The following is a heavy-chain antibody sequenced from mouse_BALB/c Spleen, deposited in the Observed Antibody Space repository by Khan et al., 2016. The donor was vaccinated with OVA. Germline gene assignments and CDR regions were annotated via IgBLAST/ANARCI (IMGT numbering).Heavy chain of an antibody. J-gene: IGHJ3*01. CDR1: GYTFTTYT. V-gene: IGHV1-4*01. Sequence: QVQLKESGAELARPGASVKMSCKASGYTFTTYTIHWVKQRPGQGLEWIGYIIPCNDYTNYNQNFKDRATLTADKSSSTAYMQLSSLTSEDSSVYYCARDGAYYRSYGWFAYWGQGTLVTVSA. CDR2: IIPCNDYT. D-gene: IGHD2-14*01. CDR3: ARDGAYYRSYGWFAY.